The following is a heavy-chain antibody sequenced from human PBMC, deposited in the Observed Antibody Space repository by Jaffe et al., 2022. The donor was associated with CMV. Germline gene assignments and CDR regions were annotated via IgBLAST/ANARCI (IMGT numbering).Heavy chain of an antibody. D-gene: IGHD3-22*01. CDR1: GFTFSSYG. J-gene: IGHJ4*02. CDR3: ARGSSYYYDSSGYAPDDY. Sequence: QVQLVESGGGVVQPGRSLRLSCAASGFTFSSYGMHWVRQAPGKGLEWVAVIWYDGSNKYYADSVKGRFTISRDNSKNTLYLQMNSLRAEDTAVYYCARGSSYYYDSSGYAPDDYWGQGTLVTVSS. CDR2: IWYDGSNK. V-gene: IGHV3-33*08.